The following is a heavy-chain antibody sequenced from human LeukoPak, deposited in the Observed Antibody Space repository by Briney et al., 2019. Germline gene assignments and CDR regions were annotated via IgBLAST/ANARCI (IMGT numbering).Heavy chain of an antibody. D-gene: IGHD3-10*01. V-gene: IGHV1-69*13. Sequence: SVTVSFKASGGTFSSYAISWVRQAPGQGLEWMGGIIPIFGTANSAQKFQGRVTITADESTSTAYMELSSLRSEDTAVYYCARDSGAAHGMDVWGKGTTVTVSS. CDR2: IIPIFGTA. J-gene: IGHJ6*04. CDR3: ARDSGAAHGMDV. CDR1: GGTFSSYA.